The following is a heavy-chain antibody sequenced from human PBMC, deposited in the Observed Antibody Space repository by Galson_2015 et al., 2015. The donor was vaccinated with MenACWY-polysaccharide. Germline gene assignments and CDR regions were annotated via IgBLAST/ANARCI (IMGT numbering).Heavy chain of an antibody. V-gene: IGHV1-8*01. J-gene: IGHJ4*02. CDR3: ARVGFSNDFDY. CDR2: MNHKTGDA. CDR1: GYSFTSYD. Sequence: SVKVSCKASGYSFTSYDINWVRQATGQGLEWMGWMNHKTGDAGFAQKFQGRVTMTRDTSISTAYMELSSLTSEDTAVYYCARVGFSNDFDYWGQGTLVTVSS. D-gene: IGHD3-16*01.